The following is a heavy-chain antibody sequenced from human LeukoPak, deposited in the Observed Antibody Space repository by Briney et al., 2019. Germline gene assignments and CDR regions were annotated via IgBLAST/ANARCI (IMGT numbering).Heavy chain of an antibody. CDR3: VQFELDY. Sequence: GASVTVSFKASGYTFTGYYMHWVRQAPGQGLEWMGWINPNTGGTNYAQKFQGRVTMTRDTSISTAYMDLSRLRSDDTAVYYCVQFELDYWGQGTLVTVSS. J-gene: IGHJ4*02. V-gene: IGHV1-2*02. CDR1: GYTFTGYY. D-gene: IGHD1-7*01. CDR2: INPNTGGT.